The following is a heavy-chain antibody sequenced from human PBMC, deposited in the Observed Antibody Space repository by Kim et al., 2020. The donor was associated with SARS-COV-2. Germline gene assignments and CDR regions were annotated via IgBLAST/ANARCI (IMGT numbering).Heavy chain of an antibody. V-gene: IGHV1-18*04. CDR3: ARDLGGEPSGWYSSYYYGMDV. D-gene: IGHD6-19*01. Sequence: ASVKVSCKASGYTFTSYGISWVRQAPGQGLEWMGWISAYNGNTNYAQKLQGRVTMTTDTSTSTAYMELRSLRSDDTAVYYCARDLGGEPSGWYSSYYYGMDVWGQGTTVTVSS. J-gene: IGHJ6*02. CDR1: GYTFTSYG. CDR2: ISAYNGNT.